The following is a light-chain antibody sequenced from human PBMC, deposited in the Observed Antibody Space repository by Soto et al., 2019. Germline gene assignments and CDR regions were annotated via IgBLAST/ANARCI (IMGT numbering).Light chain of an antibody. CDR3: QQYNSLST. J-gene: IGKJ1*01. CDR2: DAS. CDR1: QSIRYW. V-gene: IGKV1-5*01. Sequence: MKQSPSSRSASVGDRVPITCRASQSIRYWLAWYQQRPGKAPTPLIYDASTLENGRPPRFSGSGSGTEFTLTISSLHPDDLATYYCQQYNSLSTFGQGTKVEI.